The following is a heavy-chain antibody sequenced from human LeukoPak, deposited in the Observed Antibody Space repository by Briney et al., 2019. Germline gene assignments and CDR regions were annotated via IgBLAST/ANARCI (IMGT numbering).Heavy chain of an antibody. CDR1: GYTFGTYW. J-gene: IGHJ4*02. D-gene: IGHD3-9*01. Sequence: GESLKISCKGSGYTFGTYWIAWVRQMPGKGMEWMGIIYPSDSATRYSPSFQGQVTISAAESISVVYLQWSSLKASDTAIYYCARSDWLQYYFDYWGLGTLVTVSS. CDR2: IYPSDSAT. CDR3: ARSDWLQYYFDY. V-gene: IGHV5-51*01.